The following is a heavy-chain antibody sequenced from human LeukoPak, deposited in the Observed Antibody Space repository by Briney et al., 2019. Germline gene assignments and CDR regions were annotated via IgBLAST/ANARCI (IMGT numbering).Heavy chain of an antibody. CDR2: IKEDGSEK. V-gene: IGHV3-7*01. J-gene: IGHJ6*04. CDR1: GFTFSSYA. Sequence: ERSLRLSCAASGFTFSSYAMHWVRQAPGKGLEWVANIKEDGSEKYYVDSVKGRFTISRDNARNSLFLQMTSLRAEDTAVYYCAKGVDVWGKGTTVTVSS. CDR3: AKGVDV.